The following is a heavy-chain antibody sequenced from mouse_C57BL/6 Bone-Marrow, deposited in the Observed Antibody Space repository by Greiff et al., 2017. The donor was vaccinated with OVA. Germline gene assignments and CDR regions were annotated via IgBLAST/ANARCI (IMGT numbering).Heavy chain of an antibody. CDR1: GFTFSDYG. D-gene: IGHD2-10*02. J-gene: IGHJ1*03. CDR2: ISSGSSTI. CDR3: ARRYGNYDWYFDV. V-gene: IGHV5-17*01. Sequence: EVLLVESGGGLVKPGGSLKLSCAASGFTFSDYGMHWVRQAPEKGLEWVAYISSGSSTIYYADTVKGRFTISRANAKNTLFLQMTSLRSEDTAMYYCARRYGNYDWYFDVWGTGTTVTVSS.